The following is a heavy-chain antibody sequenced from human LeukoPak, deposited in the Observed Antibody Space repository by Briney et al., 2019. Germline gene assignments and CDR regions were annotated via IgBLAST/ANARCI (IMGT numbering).Heavy chain of an antibody. CDR2: IKQDGSEK. D-gene: IGHD3-10*01. J-gene: IGHJ6*03. CDR3: ARDGTMVRLNYYYYYMDV. Sequence: HTGGSLRLSCAASGFTFSSYWMSWVRQAPGKGLEWVANIKQDGSEKYYVDSVKGRFTISRDNAKNSLYLQMNSLRAEDTAVYYCARDGTMVRLNYYYYYMDVWGKGTTVTVSS. CDR1: GFTFSSYW. V-gene: IGHV3-7*01.